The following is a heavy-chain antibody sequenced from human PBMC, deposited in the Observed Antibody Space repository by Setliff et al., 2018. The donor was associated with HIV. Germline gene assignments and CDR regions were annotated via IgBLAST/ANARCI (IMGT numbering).Heavy chain of an antibody. CDR3: ARRDGRSMNAFQI. V-gene: IGHV5-51*01. CDR2: VYPSDSET. J-gene: IGHJ3*01. Sequence: GESLKISCKGSGYSFTSYWIGWVRQMPGKGLEWMGVVYPSDSETNYNPSFQGQVTISADKSIATAYLQLNNLKASDTATYYCARRDGRSMNAFQIWGPGTMVTVSS. CDR1: GYSFTSYW. D-gene: IGHD2-21*01.